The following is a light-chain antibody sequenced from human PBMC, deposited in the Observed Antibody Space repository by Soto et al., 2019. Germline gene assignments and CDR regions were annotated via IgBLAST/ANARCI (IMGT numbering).Light chain of an antibody. CDR3: HTWGTGPAA. Sequence: QSVLTQSPSASASLGASVKLTCTLSSGHNSYAIAWHQQQPEKGPRYLMNLNSDGSHTKGDGIPDRFSGSSSGAERYLTIAGLLAEEEAYYFGHTWGTGPAAFGGGTPLTVL. V-gene: IGLV4-69*01. J-gene: IGLJ7*01. CDR1: SGHNSYA. CDR2: LNSDGSH.